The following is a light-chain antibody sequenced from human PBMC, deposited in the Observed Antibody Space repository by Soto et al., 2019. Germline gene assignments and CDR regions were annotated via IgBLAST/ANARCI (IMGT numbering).Light chain of an antibody. CDR1: QSVSSN. V-gene: IGKV3-15*01. J-gene: IGKJ2*01. CDR2: GAS. Sequence: EIVMTQSPATLSVSPGERATLSCRASQSVSSNLAWYQQKPGQAPRLLIYGASTWATGIPARFTGSGSGTEFTLTISSLQSEDFAMYYCQQYNNWPPYTFGQGTNLEIK. CDR3: QQYNNWPPYT.